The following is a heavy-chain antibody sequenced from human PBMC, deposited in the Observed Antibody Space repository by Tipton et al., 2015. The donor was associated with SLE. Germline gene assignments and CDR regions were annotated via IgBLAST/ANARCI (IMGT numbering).Heavy chain of an antibody. D-gene: IGHD6-19*01. V-gene: IGHV3-30-3*01. Sequence: SLRLSCSASGFTFSTYPMHWVRQAPGKGLEWVAVVSYDGSNKYYADSVKGRFTISRDNSKNTLYLQMNSLRAEDTAVYYCAKETPYSSGLDYWGQGTLVTVSS. CDR1: GFTFSTYP. J-gene: IGHJ4*02. CDR2: VSYDGSNK. CDR3: AKETPYSSGLDY.